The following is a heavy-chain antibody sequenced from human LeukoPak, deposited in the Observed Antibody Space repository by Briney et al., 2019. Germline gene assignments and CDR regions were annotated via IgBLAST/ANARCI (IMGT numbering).Heavy chain of an antibody. CDR3: AKDSGAILGDY. D-gene: IGHD2-8*02. V-gene: IGHV3-23*01. Sequence: GGSLRLSCAASGFTFSTYAMSWVRQAPGKGLEWVSTISGSGDRTYYADSVKGRFTISRDNSKNTLYLQMNSLRAEDTAVYYCAKDSGAILGDYWGQGTLVTVSP. CDR2: ISGSGDRT. J-gene: IGHJ4*02. CDR1: GFTFSTYA.